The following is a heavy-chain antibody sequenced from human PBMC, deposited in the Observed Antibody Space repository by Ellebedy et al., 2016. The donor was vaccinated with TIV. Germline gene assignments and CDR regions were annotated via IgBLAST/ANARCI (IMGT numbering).Heavy chain of an antibody. Sequence: GESLKISXKGSGYSFSDYWIGWVRQMPGEGLEWMGIIYPGDSDTRYSPSFQGQVTISADKSISTAYLQWSSLEASDTAMYYCARQTCSSISCYAFDIWGQGTMVTVSS. CDR2: IYPGDSDT. V-gene: IGHV5-51*01. D-gene: IGHD2-2*01. CDR1: GYSFSDYW. CDR3: ARQTCSSISCYAFDI. J-gene: IGHJ3*02.